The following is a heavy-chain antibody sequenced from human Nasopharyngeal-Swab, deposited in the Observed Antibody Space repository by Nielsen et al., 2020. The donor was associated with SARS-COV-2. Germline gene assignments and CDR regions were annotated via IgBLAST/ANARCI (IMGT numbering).Heavy chain of an antibody. CDR1: GVSISSSY. J-gene: IGHJ6*03. CDR3: ARSRMFLLRVYYYYYYMGV. CDR2: IYHTGTT. V-gene: IGHV4-59*01. Sequence: SQTLSLTCTLSGVSISSSYWSWNRQAPGKGLEWIGYIYHTGTTNYNPSLRTRVTISIDTHRKQSSLTLNSVTATDTAVYYCARSRMFLLRVYYYYYYMGVWGKGTTVTVS. D-gene: IGHD3-10*02.